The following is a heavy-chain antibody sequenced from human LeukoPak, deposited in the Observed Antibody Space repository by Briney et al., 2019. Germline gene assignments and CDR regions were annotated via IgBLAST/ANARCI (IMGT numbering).Heavy chain of an antibody. V-gene: IGHV5-51*01. D-gene: IGHD6-19*01. CDR2: IYPGDSDN. J-gene: IGHJ4*02. CDR1: GYSFTSYW. Sequence: GESLKISCKGSGYSFTSYWIGWVRQMPGKGLXXXXXIYPGDSDNSXXXXXXXXVTISADKSISTAYLQWSSLKASDTAMYYCARRTSIAVAGNYFDYWGQGTLVTVSS. CDR3: ARRTSIAVAGNYFDY.